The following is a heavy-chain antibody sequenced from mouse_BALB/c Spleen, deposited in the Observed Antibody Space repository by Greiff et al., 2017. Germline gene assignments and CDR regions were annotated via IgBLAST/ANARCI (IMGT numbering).Heavy chain of an antibody. CDR2: ISYSGST. J-gene: IGHJ3*01. D-gene: IGHD2-2*01. CDR1: GYSITSDYA. V-gene: IGHV3-2*02. Sequence: EVQLQQSGPGLVKPSQSLSLTCTVTGYSITSDYAWNWLRQFPGNKLEWMGYISYSGSTSYNPSLKSRISITRDTSKNQFFLQLNSVTTEDTATYYCARGYGNDENLFAYWGQGTLVTVSA. CDR3: ARGYGNDENLFAY.